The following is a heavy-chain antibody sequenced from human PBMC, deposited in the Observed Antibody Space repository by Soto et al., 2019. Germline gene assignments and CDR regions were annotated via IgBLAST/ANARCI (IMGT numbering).Heavy chain of an antibody. CDR3: ARAAAGNFDY. Sequence: GSLRLSCAASRFTFSSYWIHWVRQAPVKGLLCVSRINSDGSTTSYADSVKGRFTISRDNAKNTLYLQMNSLRAEDTAVYYCARAAAGNFDYWGQGTLVTVSS. J-gene: IGHJ4*02. D-gene: IGHD6-13*01. CDR1: RFTFSSYW. V-gene: IGHV3-74*01. CDR2: INSDGSTT.